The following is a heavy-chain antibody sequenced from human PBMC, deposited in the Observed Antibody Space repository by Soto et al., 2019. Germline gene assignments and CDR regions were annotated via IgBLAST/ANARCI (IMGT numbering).Heavy chain of an antibody. D-gene: IGHD6-19*01. J-gene: IGHJ5*02. Sequence: QVQLVQSGAEVKKPGASVKVSCKASGYTFTSYYMHWVRQAPGQGLEWMGIINPSGGSTSYAQKFQGRVTMTRDTSTSTVYMELSSLRFEDTAVYYCAREKCIAVAGCRNWFDPWGQGTLVTVSS. V-gene: IGHV1-46*01. CDR1: GYTFTSYY. CDR2: INPSGGST. CDR3: AREKCIAVAGCRNWFDP.